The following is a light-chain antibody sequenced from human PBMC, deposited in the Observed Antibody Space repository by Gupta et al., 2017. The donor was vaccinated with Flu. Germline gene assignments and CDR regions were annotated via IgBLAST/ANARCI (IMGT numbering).Light chain of an antibody. J-gene: IGKJ4*01. CDR3: QQTYTYHPSIT. V-gene: IGKV1-39*01. Sequence: SLSESVGDTITLSCRARQSVRRYLNWYQKKPRKAPRLLIYAASSWQRGGTSMCSGSGAVTDVNLTISSRQPEDFETYYCQQTYTYHPSITFGGGTKVEI. CDR1: QSVRRY. CDR2: AAS.